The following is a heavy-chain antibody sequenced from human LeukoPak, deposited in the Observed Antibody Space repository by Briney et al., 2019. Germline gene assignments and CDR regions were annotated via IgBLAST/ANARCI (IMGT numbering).Heavy chain of an antibody. D-gene: IGHD6-19*01. V-gene: IGHV3-48*03. J-gene: IGHJ2*01. Sequence: PGGSLRLSCVASGFTFSSYEMNRGRQAPGKGLEWVSYISSSGSTMYYADSVKGRVTISRDSAKNSLYLQMNSLRAEDTGVYSCARERGVAGDWYFDLWGRGTLVTVSS. CDR1: GFTFSSYE. CDR3: ARERGVAGDWYFDL. CDR2: ISSSGSTM.